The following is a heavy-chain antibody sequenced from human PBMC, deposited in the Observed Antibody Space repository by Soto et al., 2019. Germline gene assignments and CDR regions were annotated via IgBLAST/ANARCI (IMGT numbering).Heavy chain of an antibody. CDR3: ARDFLASSSYNWFDP. D-gene: IGHD6-13*01. CDR2: IWCDGSNK. J-gene: IGHJ5*02. V-gene: IGHV3-33*01. Sequence: PGGSLRLSCAASGFTFSSYGMHWVRQAPGKGLEWVAVIWCDGSNKYYADSVKGRFTISRDNSKNTLYLQMNSLRAEDTAVYYCARDFLASSSYNWFDPWGQGTLVTVSS. CDR1: GFTFSSYG.